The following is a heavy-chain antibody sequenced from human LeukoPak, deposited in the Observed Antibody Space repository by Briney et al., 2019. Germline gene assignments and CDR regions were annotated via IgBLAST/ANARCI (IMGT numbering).Heavy chain of an antibody. Sequence: ASVKVSCKASGYTFTSYGISWVRQAPGQGLEWMGWISAYNGNTNYAQKRQGRVTMTTDTSTSTAYMELRSLRSDDTAVYYCARDPYYDSSGYTYFDYWGQGTPVTVSS. J-gene: IGHJ4*02. CDR3: ARDPYYDSSGYTYFDY. V-gene: IGHV1-18*01. CDR2: ISAYNGNT. D-gene: IGHD3-22*01. CDR1: GYTFTSYG.